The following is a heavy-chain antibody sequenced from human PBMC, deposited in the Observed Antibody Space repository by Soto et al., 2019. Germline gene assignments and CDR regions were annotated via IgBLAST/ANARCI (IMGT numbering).Heavy chain of an antibody. D-gene: IGHD3-16*02. Sequence: QVQLVQSGAEVKKPGSSVKVSCKASGGTFSSYTISWVRQAPGQGLEWMGRIIPILGIANYAQKFQGRVTITADKSTSTAYMELSSLRSEDTAVYYFARAEKPSYDYVRGSYRYSWFDPWGQGTLVTVSS. CDR2: IIPILGIA. V-gene: IGHV1-69*02. J-gene: IGHJ5*02. CDR1: GGTFSSYT. CDR3: ARAEKPSYDYVRGSYRYSWFDP.